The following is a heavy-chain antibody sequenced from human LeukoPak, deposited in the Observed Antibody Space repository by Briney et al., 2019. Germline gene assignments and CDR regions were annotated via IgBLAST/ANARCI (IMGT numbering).Heavy chain of an antibody. V-gene: IGHV3-30*03. CDR3: ARRGAGTFYYYAMDV. J-gene: IGHJ6*02. CDR1: GFTFSSYG. CDR2: ISYDGSNK. Sequence: PGRSLRLSCAASGFTFSSYGMPWVRQAPGKGLEWGAVISYDGSNKYYADSVKGRFTISRDNSKNTLYLQMNSLRAEDTAVYYCARRGAGTFYYYAMDVWGQGTTVTVSS. D-gene: IGHD3-10*01.